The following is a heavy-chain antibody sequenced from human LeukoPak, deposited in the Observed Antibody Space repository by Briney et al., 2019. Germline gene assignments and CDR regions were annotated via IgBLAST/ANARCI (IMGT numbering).Heavy chain of an antibody. Sequence: ASVTVSLKSTGYTFTSYGISWVRQAPGQGLEWMGWMSDYNGNRNYAQKLPGRVTMTTDTSTSTAYMELRSLRSHDTAVYCCARDEEAHGGFGKLSGPDTYPTYYYYYGMDVWGQGTTVTVSS. D-gene: IGHD3-10*01. J-gene: IGHJ6*02. V-gene: IGHV1-18*01. CDR1: GYTFTSYG. CDR3: ARDEEAHGGFGKLSGPDTYPTYYYYYGMDV. CDR2: MSDYNGNR.